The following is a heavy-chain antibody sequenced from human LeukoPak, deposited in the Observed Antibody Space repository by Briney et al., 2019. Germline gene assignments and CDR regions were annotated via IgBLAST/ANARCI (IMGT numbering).Heavy chain of an antibody. V-gene: IGHV1-18*01. J-gene: IGHJ3*02. CDR1: GYTFTSYG. CDR2: ISAYNGNT. D-gene: IGHD2-15*01. CDR3: ARDQSLGYCSSGSCDAFDI. Sequence: ASVKVSCKASGYTFTSYGISWVRQAPGQGLEWMGWISAYNGNTNYAQKLQGRVTMTSDTSTSTAYMELRSLRSDDTAVYYCARDQSLGYCSSGSCDAFDIWGQGTMVTVSS.